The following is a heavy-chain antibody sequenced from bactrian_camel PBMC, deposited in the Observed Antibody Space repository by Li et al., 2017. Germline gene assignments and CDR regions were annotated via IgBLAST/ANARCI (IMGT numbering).Heavy chain of an antibody. CDR3: ASVWKYELTAPPLAQSSYNL. V-gene: IGHV3S53*01. D-gene: IGHD3*01. CDR2: ISTAGST. Sequence: VQLVESGGGSVQAGGSLRLSCTAPGFTSNSCGMDWYRQAAGKQREWVSSISTAGSTSYADSVKGRFTISKDKAKDTVYLQMNSLKPEDTAMYYCASVWKYELTAPPLAQSSYNLWGQGTQVTVS. CDR1: GFTSNSCG. J-gene: IGHJ4*01.